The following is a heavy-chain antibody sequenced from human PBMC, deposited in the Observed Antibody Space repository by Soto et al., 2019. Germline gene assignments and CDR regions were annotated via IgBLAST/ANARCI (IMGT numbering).Heavy chain of an antibody. CDR1: GGSFSGYY. CDR2: INHSGST. J-gene: IGHJ5*02. CDR3: ARGKGGWFDP. D-gene: IGHD3-16*01. V-gene: IGHV4-34*01. Sequence: QVQLQQWGAGLLKPSETLSLTCAVYGGSFSGYYWSWIRQPPGKGLEWIGEINHSGSTNYNPSLKSRVTISVDTSKNQFSLKLSSVTAADTAVYYCARGKGGWFDPWGQGTLVTVSS.